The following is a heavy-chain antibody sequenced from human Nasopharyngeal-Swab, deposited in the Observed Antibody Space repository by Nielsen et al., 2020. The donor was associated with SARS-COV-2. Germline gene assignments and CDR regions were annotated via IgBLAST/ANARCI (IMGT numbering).Heavy chain of an antibody. V-gene: IGHV3-23*01. CDR2: ISGADDST. Sequence: GESLKISCSASGFIFKNYAMNWVRQAPGRGLEWVSAISGADDSTKYADSVKVRFIISRDTSKNTLDLQMNSLRAEDTAMYYCAKDRDSGDDSGEYYHYYGMDVWGQGTRVTVS. D-gene: IGHD5-12*01. CDR3: AKDRDSGDDSGEYYHYYGMDV. CDR1: GFIFKNYA. J-gene: IGHJ6*02.